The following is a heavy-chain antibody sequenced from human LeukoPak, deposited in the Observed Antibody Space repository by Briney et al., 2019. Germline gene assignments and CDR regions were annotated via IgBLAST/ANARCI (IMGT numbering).Heavy chain of an antibody. J-gene: IGHJ4*02. Sequence: SETLSLTCTVSGGSISSHYWSWIRQPPGKGLEWIGYIYYSGSTNYNPSLKSRVTISVDTSKNQFSLKLSSVTAADTAVYYCARAPRSQWELPLNFDYWGQGTLVTVSS. CDR1: GGSISSHY. D-gene: IGHD1-26*01. CDR3: ARAPRSQWELPLNFDY. V-gene: IGHV4-59*11. CDR2: IYYSGST.